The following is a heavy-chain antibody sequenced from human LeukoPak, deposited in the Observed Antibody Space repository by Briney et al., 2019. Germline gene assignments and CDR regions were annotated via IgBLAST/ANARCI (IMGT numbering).Heavy chain of an antibody. CDR3: ARNRGYGGYDSDY. D-gene: IGHD5-12*01. Sequence: PGGSLRLSCAATGFSFSDYYMSSIRQALGKGLEWVSYTSSSGTTIYYADSVKGRFTISRDNAKNSLYLQMNSLRAEDTAVYYCARNRGYGGYDSDYWGQGTLVTVSS. J-gene: IGHJ4*02. V-gene: IGHV3-11*01. CDR2: TSSSGTTI. CDR1: GFSFSDYY.